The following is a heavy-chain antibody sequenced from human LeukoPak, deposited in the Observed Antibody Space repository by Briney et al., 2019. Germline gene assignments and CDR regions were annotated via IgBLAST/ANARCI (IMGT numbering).Heavy chain of an antibody. J-gene: IGHJ3*02. V-gene: IGHV3-11*04. CDR1: GFTFSDYY. Sequence: GGSLRLSCAASGFTFSDYYMSWIRQAPGKGLEWVSYISSSGGTIHYADSVKGRFTISRDNAKNSLYLQMNSLRAEDTAVYYCAREKHSGSYLRPDAFDIWGQGTMVTVSS. D-gene: IGHD1-26*01. CDR2: ISSSGGTI. CDR3: AREKHSGSYLRPDAFDI.